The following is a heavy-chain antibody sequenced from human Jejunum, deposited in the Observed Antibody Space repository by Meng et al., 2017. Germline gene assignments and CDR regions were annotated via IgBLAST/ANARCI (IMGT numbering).Heavy chain of an antibody. CDR1: GHTLSDYY. CDR3: ARCGGNCYTADS. J-gene: IGHJ4*02. CDR2: INPNSGGT. D-gene: IGHD2-21*01. Sequence: VELVEAGAEVKKPGASGKVSCEASGHTLSDYYIHWVRQAPGQGLEWMGRINPNSGGTDPAQSFQGRVTMTRGTSLGTAFMELSSLRSDDTAMYYCARCGGNCYTADSWGQGTLVTVSS. V-gene: IGHV1-2*06.